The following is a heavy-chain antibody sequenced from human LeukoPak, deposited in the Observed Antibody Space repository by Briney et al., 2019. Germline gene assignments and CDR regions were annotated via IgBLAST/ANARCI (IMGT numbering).Heavy chain of an antibody. D-gene: IGHD3-10*01. CDR3: ARGAPGYYGSGSYPFDP. J-gene: IGHJ5*02. Sequence: SETLSLTCAVYGGSFSGYYWSWIRQPPGKGLEWIGEINHSGSTNYNPCLKSRVTISVDTSKNQFSLKLSSVTAADTAVYYCARGAPGYYGSGSYPFDPWGQGTLVTVSS. V-gene: IGHV4-34*01. CDR1: GGSFSGYY. CDR2: INHSGST.